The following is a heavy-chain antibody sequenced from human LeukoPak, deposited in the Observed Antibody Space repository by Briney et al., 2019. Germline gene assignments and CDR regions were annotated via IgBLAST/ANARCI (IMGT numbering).Heavy chain of an antibody. Sequence: VASVKVSCKASGYTFTSYYLHWVRQAPGKGLEWMGGFDPEDGETIYAQKFQGRVTMTEDTSTDTAYMELSSLRSEDTAVYYCATDRGYSGYDAFDIWGQGTMVTVSS. D-gene: IGHD5-12*01. V-gene: IGHV1-24*01. CDR3: ATDRGYSGYDAFDI. CDR1: GYTFTSYY. CDR2: FDPEDGET. J-gene: IGHJ3*02.